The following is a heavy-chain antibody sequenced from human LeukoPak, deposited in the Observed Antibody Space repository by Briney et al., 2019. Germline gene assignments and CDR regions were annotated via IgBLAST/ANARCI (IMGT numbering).Heavy chain of an antibody. D-gene: IGHD2-2*01. CDR2: TYYRSKWYN. J-gene: IGHJ6*02. Sequence: SQTLSLTCAISGDSVSSNSAAWNWIRQSPSRGLEWLGRTYYRSKWYNDYAVSVKSRITSNPDTSKNQFSLQLNSVTPEDTAVYYCARDRFYCSSTSCYEAFYYYYGMDVWGQGTTVTVSS. CDR3: ARDRFYCSSTSCYEAFYYYYGMDV. V-gene: IGHV6-1*01. CDR1: GDSVSSNSAA.